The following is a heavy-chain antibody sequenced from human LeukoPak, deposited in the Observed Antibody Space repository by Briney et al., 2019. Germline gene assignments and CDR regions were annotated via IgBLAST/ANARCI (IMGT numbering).Heavy chain of an antibody. D-gene: IGHD2-21*02. Sequence: QPGGSLRLSCAASGFTFSSYAMSWVRQAPGKGLEWVAAISGSGGSTYYADSVKGRFTISRDNSKNTLYLQMNSLRAEDTAVYYCAKGPHIVVVTAIPSWGQGTMVTVSS. CDR1: GFTFSSYA. CDR2: ISGSGGST. V-gene: IGHV3-23*01. J-gene: IGHJ3*01. CDR3: AKGPHIVVVTAIPS.